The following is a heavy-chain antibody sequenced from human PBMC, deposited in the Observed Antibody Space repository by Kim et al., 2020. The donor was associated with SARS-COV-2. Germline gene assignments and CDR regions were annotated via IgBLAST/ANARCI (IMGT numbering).Heavy chain of an antibody. D-gene: IGHD6-6*01. CDR3: ARDLGHGIAARHYYYYGMDV. CDR2: ISYDGSNK. CDR1: GFTFSSYA. V-gene: IGHV3-30*04. Sequence: GGSLRLSCAASGFTFSSYAMHWVRQAPGKGLEWVAVISYDGSNKYYADSVKGRFTISRDNSKNTLYLQMNSLRAEDTAVYYCARDLGHGIAARHYYYYGMDVWGQGTTVTVSS. J-gene: IGHJ6*02.